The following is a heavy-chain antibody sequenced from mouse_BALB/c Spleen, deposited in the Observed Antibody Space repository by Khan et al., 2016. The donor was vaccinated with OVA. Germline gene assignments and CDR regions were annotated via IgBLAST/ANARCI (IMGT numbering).Heavy chain of an antibody. Sequence: EVELVESGGDLVNPGGSLKLSCAASGFIFSSYGMSWVRQTPDKRLEWVATISSGGTYTYYPDSVKGRFTISRDNAKDLLSLQLSSLKSEDTALYYCTTFITTSTGAYYAIDYWGQGASVTVSS. V-gene: IGHV5-6*01. J-gene: IGHJ4*01. CDR2: ISSGGTYT. CDR1: GFIFSSYG. D-gene: IGHD1-2*01. CDR3: TTFITTSTGAYYAIDY.